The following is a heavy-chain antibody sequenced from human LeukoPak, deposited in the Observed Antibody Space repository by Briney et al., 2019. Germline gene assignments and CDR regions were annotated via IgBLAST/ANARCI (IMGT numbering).Heavy chain of an antibody. J-gene: IGHJ3*02. D-gene: IGHD6-13*01. V-gene: IGHV3-15*01. CDR2: IKSKTDGGTT. Sequence: GGSLRLSCAASGFTFSSAWMSWVRQAPGKGLEWVGRIKSKTDGGTTDYAAPVKGRFTISRDDSKNTLYLQMNSLKTEDTAVYYCTTHPEGAPTYSSSWYGGDAFDIWGQGTMVTVSS. CDR1: GFTFSSAW. CDR3: TTHPEGAPTYSSSWYGGDAFDI.